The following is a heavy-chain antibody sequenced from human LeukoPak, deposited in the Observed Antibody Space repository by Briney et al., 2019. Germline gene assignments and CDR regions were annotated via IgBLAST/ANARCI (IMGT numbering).Heavy chain of an antibody. V-gene: IGHV1-8*01. J-gene: IGHJ4*02. CDR3: ARGVGDYYDSSGYYHVGYYFDY. Sequence: ASVKVSCKASGYTFTSYDISWVRQATGQGLECMGWMNPNSGNTGYAQKFQGRVTITRNTSISTAYMELSSLRSEDTAVYYCARGVGDYYDSSGYYHVGYYFDYWGQGTLVTVSS. D-gene: IGHD3-22*01. CDR1: GYTFTSYD. CDR2: MNPNSGNT.